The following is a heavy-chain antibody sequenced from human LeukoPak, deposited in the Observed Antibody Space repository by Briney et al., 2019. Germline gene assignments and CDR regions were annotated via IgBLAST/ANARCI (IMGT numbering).Heavy chain of an antibody. CDR2: IYDSGKT. D-gene: IGHD3-10*01. CDR3: ARDYGSGINAY. V-gene: IGHV4-4*07. CDR1: AGSIRNYY. Sequence: SETPSLTCTVSAGSIRNYYWSWIRQPAGKGLEWIGRIYDSGKTNYNPSLKSRVTMSVDTSKNQFSLKLSSVTAADTAVYYCARDYGSGINAYWGQGTLVTVSS. J-gene: IGHJ4*02.